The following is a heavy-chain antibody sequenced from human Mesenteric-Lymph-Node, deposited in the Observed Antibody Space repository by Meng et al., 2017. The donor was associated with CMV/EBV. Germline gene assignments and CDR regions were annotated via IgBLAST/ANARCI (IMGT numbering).Heavy chain of an antibody. CDR3: AHITTSGSGSY. D-gene: IGHD3-10*01. CDR1: GFSLRPSGVG. CDR2: IYWTDDG. V-gene: IGHV2-5*01. J-gene: IGHJ4*02. Sequence: CSFSGFSLRPSGVGVGWIRQPPGNALEWLALIYWTDDGRFSPSLKSRLTITKDTSKNQVVLTMTNMDPVDTATYYCAHITTSGSGSYWGQGTLVTVSS.